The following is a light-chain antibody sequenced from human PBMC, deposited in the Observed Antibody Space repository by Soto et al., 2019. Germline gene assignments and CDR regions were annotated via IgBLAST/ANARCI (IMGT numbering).Light chain of an antibody. CDR3: TSYGGSSNLV. V-gene: IGLV2-8*01. J-gene: IGLJ3*02. CDR1: SSDVGGYNY. Sequence: QSALTQPPSASGSPGQSVTISCTGTSSDVGGYNYVSWYQQHPGKAPKLMIYEVSKRPSGVPDRFSGSNSGNTASLIVSGLQAEDEADYYCTSYGGSSNLVFGGGTKLTVL. CDR2: EVS.